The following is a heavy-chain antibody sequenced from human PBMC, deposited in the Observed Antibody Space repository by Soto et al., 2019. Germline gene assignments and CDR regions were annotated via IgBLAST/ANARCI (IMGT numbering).Heavy chain of an antibody. CDR3: ARGGYCSSTSCYTYNWFDP. CDR2: IWYDGSNK. Sequence: QVQLVESGGGVVQPGRSLRLSCAASGFTFSSYGMHWVRQAPGKGLEWVAVIWYDGSNKYYADSVKGRFTISRDNSKNTLYLQMNSLRADDTAVYYCARGGYCSSTSCYTYNWFDPWGQGNLVTVSS. CDR1: GFTFSSYG. V-gene: IGHV3-33*01. D-gene: IGHD2-2*03. J-gene: IGHJ5*02.